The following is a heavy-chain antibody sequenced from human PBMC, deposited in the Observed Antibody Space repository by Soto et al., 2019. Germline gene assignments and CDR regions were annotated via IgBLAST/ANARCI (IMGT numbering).Heavy chain of an antibody. CDR2: IYYSGST. D-gene: IGHD6-13*01. CDR3: ARDVAAEYYFDY. V-gene: IGHV4-59*01. J-gene: IGHJ4*02. Sequence: SETLSLTCTVSGGSISSYYWSWIRQPPGKGLEWFGYIYYSGSTNYNPSLNSRVTITRDTSASTAYMELSSLRSEDTAVYYCARDVAAEYYFDYWGQGTLVTVSS. CDR1: GGSISSYY.